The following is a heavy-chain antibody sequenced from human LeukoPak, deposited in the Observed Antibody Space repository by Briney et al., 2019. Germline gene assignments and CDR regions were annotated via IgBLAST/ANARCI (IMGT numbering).Heavy chain of an antibody. CDR3: AKDSNTGGYSFGS. CDR2: ISWDGGIT. J-gene: IGHJ4*02. D-gene: IGHD5-12*01. Sequence: PGGSLRLSCAASGFTFHHYSMHWVRQPPGKGLEWVSPISWDGGITYYADSVRGRFTISRDNSKNSLSLEMNSLRTEDTALYYCAKDSNTGGYSFGSWGQGTLVTVTS. CDR1: GFTFHHYS. V-gene: IGHV3-43*01.